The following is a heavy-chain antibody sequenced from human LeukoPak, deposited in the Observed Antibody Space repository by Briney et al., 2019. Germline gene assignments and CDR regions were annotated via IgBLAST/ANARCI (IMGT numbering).Heavy chain of an antibody. V-gene: IGHV3-74*01. CDR3: ARDRGSTEFDY. CDR1: GFTLSSNW. Sequence: GGSLRLSCAASGFTLSSNWMHWVRQAPGKGLVWVSRINGDGSSTSYADSVKGRFTISRDNAKNTLYLQMNSLRAEDTAVYYCARDRGSTEFDYWGQGTLATVSS. CDR2: INGDGSST. D-gene: IGHD1-26*01. J-gene: IGHJ4*02.